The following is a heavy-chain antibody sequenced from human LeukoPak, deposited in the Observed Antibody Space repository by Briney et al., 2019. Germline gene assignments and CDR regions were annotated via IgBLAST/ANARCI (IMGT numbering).Heavy chain of an antibody. CDR3: ARDGEYYYDSSGYLFGY. Sequence: PSETLSLTCTVSGGSISSSSYYWGWIRQPPGKGLEWIGSIYYSGSTYYNPSLKSRVTISVDTSKNQFSLKLSSVTAADTAVYYCARDGEYYYDSSGYLFGYWGQGTLVTVSS. CDR1: GGSISSSSYY. V-gene: IGHV4-39*07. J-gene: IGHJ4*02. CDR2: IYYSGST. D-gene: IGHD3-22*01.